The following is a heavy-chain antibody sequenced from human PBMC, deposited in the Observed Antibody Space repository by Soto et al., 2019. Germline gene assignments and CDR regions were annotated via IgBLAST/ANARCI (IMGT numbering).Heavy chain of an antibody. CDR2: ISSSSSTI. J-gene: IGHJ4*02. CDR1: GFTFSSYS. Sequence: EVQLVESGGGLVQPGGSLRLSCAASGFTFSSYSMNWVRQAPGKGLELVSYISSSSSTIYYADSVKGRFTISRDNAKNSLYLQMNSLRDEDTAVHYCAVDHYYDSSGYPRWGQGTLVTVSS. V-gene: IGHV3-48*02. D-gene: IGHD3-22*01. CDR3: AVDHYYDSSGYPR.